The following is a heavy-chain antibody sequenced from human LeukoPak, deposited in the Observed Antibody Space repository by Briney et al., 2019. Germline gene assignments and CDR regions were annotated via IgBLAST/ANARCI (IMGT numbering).Heavy chain of an antibody. V-gene: IGHV3-74*01. Sequence: GGSLRLSCAVSGFDFGSNWMHWVRHAPGQGLVWVSRIKGDGISTNYADSVKGRFTISRDIAKNTLYLQMNSLRAEDTGVYYCAKDHYWSIDYWGRGTLVTVSS. CDR3: AKDHYWSIDY. J-gene: IGHJ4*02. CDR1: GFDFGSNW. D-gene: IGHD3-3*01. CDR2: IKGDGIST.